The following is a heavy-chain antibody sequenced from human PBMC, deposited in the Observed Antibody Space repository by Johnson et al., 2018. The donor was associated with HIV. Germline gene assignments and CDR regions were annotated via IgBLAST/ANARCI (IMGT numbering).Heavy chain of an antibody. CDR2: VNWSGGST. V-gene: IGHV3-20*04. Sequence: VQLVESGGGVIRPGGSLRLSCATSGFNFDDYGLSWVCQVPGKGLEWVAGVNWSGGSTYYADSVKGRFTISRDNSKNTLYLQMNSLRAEDTAVYYCAKHSSGYRDAFDIWGQGTMVTVSS. CDR1: GFNFDDYG. CDR3: AKHSSGYRDAFDI. D-gene: IGHD3-22*01. J-gene: IGHJ3*02.